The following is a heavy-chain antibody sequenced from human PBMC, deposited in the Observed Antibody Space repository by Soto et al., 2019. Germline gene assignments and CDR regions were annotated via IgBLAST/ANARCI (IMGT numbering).Heavy chain of an antibody. CDR1: GFTLNNYN. CDR3: MGRRYGILTDHGMDV. CDR2: ISTTSRTI. J-gene: IGHJ6*02. V-gene: IGHV3-48*01. D-gene: IGHD3-9*01. Sequence: PGGSLRLSCAASGFTLNNYNMNWVRQAPGRGLEWVSYISTTSRTIYYADSVMGRFTISRDNAKNSLYLQMSSLRREDTAVYYCMGRRYGILTDHGMDVWGQGTTVTVSS.